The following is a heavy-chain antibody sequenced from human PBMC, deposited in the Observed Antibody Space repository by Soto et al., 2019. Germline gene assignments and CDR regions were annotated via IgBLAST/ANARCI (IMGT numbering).Heavy chain of an antibody. J-gene: IGHJ6*02. CDR3: VRQHSDDLYYYGLDV. CDR2: AYYRSKWHY. CDR1: EDRFSNNNAA. D-gene: IGHD1-26*01. Sequence: PSQTLSLTCAISEDRFSNNNAAWNWIRQSPSRGLEWLGRAYYRSKWHYDYAASVKSRMTVNPDTSKNQFSLQLKYVTPEDSAVYYCVRQHSDDLYYYGLDVWGQGTTVTVSS. V-gene: IGHV6-1*01.